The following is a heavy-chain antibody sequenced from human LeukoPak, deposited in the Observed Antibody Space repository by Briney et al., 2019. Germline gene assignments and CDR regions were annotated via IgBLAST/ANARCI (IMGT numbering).Heavy chain of an antibody. CDR2: IYYSGST. CDR3: ARAVPRRGYYDSSGYSTPNPYYFDY. V-gene: IGHV4-59*01. Sequence: SETLSLTCTVSGGSISSYYRSWVRQTPGKGLEWIGYIYYSGSTKYNPSLTSRVTISVDTSKNQFSLKLSSVTAADPAVYYCARAVPRRGYYDSSGYSTPNPYYFDYWGQGTLVTVSS. CDR1: GGSISSYY. J-gene: IGHJ4*02. D-gene: IGHD3-22*01.